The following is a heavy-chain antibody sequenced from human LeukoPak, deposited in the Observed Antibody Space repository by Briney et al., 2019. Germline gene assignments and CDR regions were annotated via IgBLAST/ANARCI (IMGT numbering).Heavy chain of an antibody. D-gene: IGHD3-16*02. CDR2: LSGNGGST. CDR3: ARGGLPSLYYDYIWGSYPYYFDY. V-gene: IGHV3-23*01. J-gene: IGHJ4*02. CDR1: GFTFSSYA. Sequence: GGSLRLSCAASGFTFSSYAMSWVRQAPGKGLEWVSGLSGNGGSTYYADSVKGRFTISRDNAKNSLYLQMNSLRAEDTAVYYCARGGLPSLYYDYIWGSYPYYFDYWGQGTLVTVSS.